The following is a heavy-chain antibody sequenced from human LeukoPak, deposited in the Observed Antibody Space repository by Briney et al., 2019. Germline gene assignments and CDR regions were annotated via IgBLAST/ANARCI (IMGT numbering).Heavy chain of an antibody. CDR3: ARGLGYYYGSGSYEY. CDR1: GGTFSSYA. Sequence: SVKVSCKASGGTFSSYAISWVRQAPGQGLEWMGGIIPIFGTANYAQKFQGRVTITTDESTSTAYMELSSLRSEDTAVYYCARGLGYYYGSGSYEYWGQGTLVTVSS. CDR2: IIPIFGTA. D-gene: IGHD3-10*01. V-gene: IGHV1-69*05. J-gene: IGHJ4*02.